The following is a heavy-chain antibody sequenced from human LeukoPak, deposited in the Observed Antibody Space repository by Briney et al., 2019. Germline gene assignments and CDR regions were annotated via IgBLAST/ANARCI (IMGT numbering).Heavy chain of an antibody. D-gene: IGHD4-17*01. V-gene: IGHV3-74*01. CDR3: ARGGDYPFDY. J-gene: IGHJ4*02. CDR1: GFTFSSYR. Sequence: GSLRLSCAASGFTFSSYRMHWARQAPGKGLVWVSRSNSDGSSTDYADSVKGRFTISRDNAKNTLYLQMNSLRAEDTAVYYCARGGDYPFDYWGQGTLVTVSS. CDR2: SNSDGSST.